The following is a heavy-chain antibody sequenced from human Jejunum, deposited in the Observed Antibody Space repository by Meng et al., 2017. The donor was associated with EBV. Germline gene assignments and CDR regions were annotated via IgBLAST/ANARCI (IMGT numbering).Heavy chain of an antibody. V-gene: IGHV7-4-1*02. CDR3: ARDVTTATFDY. CDR2: FNTYTGRP. CDR1: GYSFTRNA. D-gene: IGHD1/OR15-1a*01. J-gene: IGHJ4*02. Sequence: QVHLVHSEXELKNXXXSVNVSCKASGYSFTRNAINWVGQGPGQGLEWMGWFNTYTGRPAYAQGFTGRFVFALDTSVSTAYLQISSLRSEDTAVYSCARDVTTATFDYWGQGAMVTVSA.